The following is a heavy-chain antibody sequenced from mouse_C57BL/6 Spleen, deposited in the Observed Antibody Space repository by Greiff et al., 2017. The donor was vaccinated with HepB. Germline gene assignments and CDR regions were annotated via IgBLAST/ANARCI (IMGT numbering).Heavy chain of an antibody. CDR3: AWDYDGYAMDY. CDR2: IYPGSGNT. Sequence: QVQLQQSGPELVKPGASVKISCKASGYSFTSYYIHWVKQRPGQGLEWIGWIYPGSGNTKYNEKFKGKATLTADTSSSTAYMQLSSLTSEDSAVYYCAWDYDGYAMDYWGQGTSVTVSS. CDR1: GYSFTSYY. V-gene: IGHV1-66*01. J-gene: IGHJ4*01. D-gene: IGHD2-4*01.